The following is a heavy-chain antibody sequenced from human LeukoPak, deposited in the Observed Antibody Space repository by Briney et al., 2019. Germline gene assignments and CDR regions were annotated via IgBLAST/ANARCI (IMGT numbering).Heavy chain of an antibody. Sequence: AASVKVSCKASGGTFSSYAISWVRQAPGQGLEWMGGIIPIFGTANYAQKLQGRVAMTTDTSTSTAYMELRSLRSDDTAVYYCARGPYNWFDPWGQGTLVTVSS. J-gene: IGHJ5*02. CDR1: GGTFSSYA. CDR3: ARGPYNWFDP. V-gene: IGHV1-69*05. CDR2: IIPIFGTA.